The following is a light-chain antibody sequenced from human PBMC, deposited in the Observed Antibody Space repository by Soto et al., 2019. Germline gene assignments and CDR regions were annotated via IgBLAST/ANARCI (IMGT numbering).Light chain of an antibody. CDR3: QHRSSWPRT. V-gene: IGKV3-11*01. Sequence: ETVLTQSPATLSLSPGESATLSCRASQRISSFLAWYQHKPGEAPRLLIYDASNRATGIQARFSGSGSDTDFTLTISSLEPEDFAVYYCQHRSSWPRTFGQGTPLEIK. CDR2: DAS. CDR1: QRISSF. J-gene: IGKJ2*01.